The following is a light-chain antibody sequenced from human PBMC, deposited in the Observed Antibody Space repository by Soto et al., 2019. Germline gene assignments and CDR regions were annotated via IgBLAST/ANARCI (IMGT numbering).Light chain of an antibody. CDR2: TTS. CDR1: QDINNL. Sequence: DSQVTQSTASLSASVGDIVTITCRASQDINNLLAWYQQKPGKAPKLLIYTTSNLQSGVPSRFSGSGSGTDFTLTSNSLQPEDFATYYCQQANSFPLAFGGGTKVEIK. V-gene: IGKV1D-12*01. J-gene: IGKJ4*01. CDR3: QQANSFPLA.